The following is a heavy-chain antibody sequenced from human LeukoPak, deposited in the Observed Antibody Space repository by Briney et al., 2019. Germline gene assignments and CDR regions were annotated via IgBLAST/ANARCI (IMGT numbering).Heavy chain of an antibody. CDR2: IYHSGST. D-gene: IGHD6-19*01. CDR3: ARGSGIAVDGTNHWFDP. Sequence: TSETLSLTCAVSGYSISSGYYWGWIRQPPGKGLEWIGSIYHSGSTYYNPSLKSRVTISVDTSKNQLSLKLSSVTAADTAVYYCARGSGIAVDGTNHWFDPWGQGTLVTVSS. J-gene: IGHJ5*02. V-gene: IGHV4-38-2*01. CDR1: GYSISSGYY.